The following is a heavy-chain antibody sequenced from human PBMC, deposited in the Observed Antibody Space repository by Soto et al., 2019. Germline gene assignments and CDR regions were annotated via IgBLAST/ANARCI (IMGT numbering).Heavy chain of an antibody. V-gene: IGHV3-21*01. CDR1: GFTFSSYS. CDR2: ISSSSSYI. Sequence: GGSLRLSCAASGFTFSSYSMNWVRQAPGKGLEWVSSISSSSSYIYYADSVKGRFTNSRDSAKNSLYLQMNSLRAEDTAVYYCAVDYEMDDAFDIWGQGTMVTVSS. D-gene: IGHD4-17*01. CDR3: AVDYEMDDAFDI. J-gene: IGHJ3*02.